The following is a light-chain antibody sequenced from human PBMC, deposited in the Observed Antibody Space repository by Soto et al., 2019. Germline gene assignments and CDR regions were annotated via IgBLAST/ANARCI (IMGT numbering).Light chain of an antibody. CDR1: QSVSSN. J-gene: IGKJ1*01. CDR3: HQYNNWPRT. CDR2: GAY. Sequence: EIVMTQSPATLSVSPGERATLSCRASQSVSSNLAWYQQKPGQAPRLLIYGAYTRATGIPARFSGSGSGTEFTLTISSLQSEDFAVYYCHQYNNWPRTFGQGTKVEI. V-gene: IGKV3-15*01.